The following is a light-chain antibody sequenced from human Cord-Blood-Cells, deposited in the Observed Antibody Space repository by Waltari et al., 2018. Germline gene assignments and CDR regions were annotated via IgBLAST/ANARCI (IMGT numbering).Light chain of an antibody. Sequence: QSALTQPTSASGSPGQSVTISCTGTSSDVGGYNYVSWYQPHPGKAPKPMIYEVSKRPSGVPDRFSGSKSGNTASLTVSGLQAEDEADYYCSSYAGSNNLVFGGGTKLTVL. CDR2: EVS. CDR1: SSDVGGYNY. J-gene: IGLJ2*01. V-gene: IGLV2-8*01. CDR3: SSYAGSNNLV.